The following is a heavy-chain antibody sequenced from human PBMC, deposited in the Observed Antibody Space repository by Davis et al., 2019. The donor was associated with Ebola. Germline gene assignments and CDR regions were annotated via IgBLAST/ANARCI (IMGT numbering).Heavy chain of an antibody. D-gene: IGHD6-6*01. CDR2: INSDGSSA. J-gene: IGHJ4*02. Sequence: GESLKISCAASGFTFNTFWMHWVRQVPGKGLVWVSRINSDGSSASYADSVKGRFTISRDNSKNTLYLQMGRLRSDDTAMYYCVRDFFEFSSSSFSDSWGQGTLVTVSS. V-gene: IGHV3-74*01. CDR3: VRDFFEFSSSSFSDS. CDR1: GFTFNTFW.